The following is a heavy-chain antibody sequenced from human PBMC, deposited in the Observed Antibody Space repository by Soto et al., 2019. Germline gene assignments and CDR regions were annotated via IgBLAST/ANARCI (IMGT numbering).Heavy chain of an antibody. CDR2: IYSGGST. J-gene: IGHJ6*03. D-gene: IGHD2-2*01. Sequence: GGSLRLSCAASGFTFSSNYMSWVRQAPGKGLEWVSVIYSGGSTYYADSVKGRFTISRDSSKNTLYLQMNSLRAEDTAVYYCASEVPAAMNYYYYYMDVWGKGTTVTVSS. CDR3: ASEVPAAMNYYYYYMDV. CDR1: GFTFSSNY. V-gene: IGHV3-66*01.